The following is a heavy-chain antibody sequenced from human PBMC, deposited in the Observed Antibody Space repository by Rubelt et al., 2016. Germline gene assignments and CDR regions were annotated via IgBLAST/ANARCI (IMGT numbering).Heavy chain of an antibody. CDR2: ISYDGSNK. CDR3: ARVRSNNWYAGFDY. Sequence: QVQLVESGGGVVQPGRSLRLSCAASGFTFSSYAMHWVRQAPGKGLEWVAVISYDGSNKYYADSVKGRFTISRDNSKNTLYLQMNSLRAEDTAVYYCARVRSNNWYAGFDYWGQGTLVTVSS. CDR1: GFTFSSYA. J-gene: IGHJ4*02. D-gene: IGHD6-13*01. V-gene: IGHV3-30*04.